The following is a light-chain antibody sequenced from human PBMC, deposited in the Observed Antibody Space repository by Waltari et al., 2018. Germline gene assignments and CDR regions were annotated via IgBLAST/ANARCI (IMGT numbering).Light chain of an antibody. CDR3: QQYYTTPFT. CDR1: QSVLYSSNHKNY. V-gene: IGKV4-1*01. J-gene: IGKJ3*01. Sequence: DIVMTQSPDSLAGSLGERATINCKSSQSVLYSSNHKNYLAWYQQNPGQPPKLLIYWASTRESGVPDRFSGSGSGTDFTLTISSLQAEDVAVYYCQQYYTTPFTFGPGTKVDIK. CDR2: WAS.